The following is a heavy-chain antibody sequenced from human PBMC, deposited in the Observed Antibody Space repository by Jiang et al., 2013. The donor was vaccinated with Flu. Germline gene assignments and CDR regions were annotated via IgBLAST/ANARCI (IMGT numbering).Heavy chain of an antibody. V-gene: IGHV4-38-2*02. Sequence: TCAVSGYSTQQWLRTGAWIRQSPGKGLEWIGSIYNSGSTYYNPSLKSRVTISVDTSKNQFSLKLSSVTAADTAVYYCARDHNSYYFDSSAAYRNRFDPWGQGTLVTVSS. J-gene: IGHJ5*02. D-gene: IGHD3-22*01. CDR3: ARDHNSYYFDSSAAYRNRFDP. CDR1: GYSTQQWLRT. CDR2: IYNSGST.